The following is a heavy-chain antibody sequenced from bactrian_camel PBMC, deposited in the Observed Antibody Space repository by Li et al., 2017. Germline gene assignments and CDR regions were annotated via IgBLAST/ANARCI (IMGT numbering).Heavy chain of an antibody. V-gene: IGHV3S1*01. Sequence: HVQLVESGGGSVQAGGSLRLSCAASGYTYNRNCMAWFRQAPGKEREGVAAHYTGTATTYVADSVKGRFTISHDNAKNTAYLQMDNLKPEDNGMYICAVELRPDYVLQARNILRPIGYNRWGRGTQVTVS. CDR1: GYTYNRNC. CDR2: HYTGTATT. CDR3: AVELRPDYVLQARNILRPIGYNR. J-gene: IGHJ4*01. D-gene: IGHD4*01.